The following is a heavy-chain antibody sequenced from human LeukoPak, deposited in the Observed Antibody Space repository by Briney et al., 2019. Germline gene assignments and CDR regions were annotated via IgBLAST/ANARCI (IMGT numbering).Heavy chain of an antibody. CDR3: ARSNWNYVNFDY. J-gene: IGHJ4*02. V-gene: IGHV1-46*01. Sequence: GASVKVSCKASGYTFTSYYMHWVRQAPGQGLEWMGIINPSGGSTSCAQKFQGRVTITTDESTSTAYMELSSLRSEDTAVYYCARSNWNYVNFDYWGQGTLVTVSS. CDR2: INPSGGST. CDR1: GYTFTSYY. D-gene: IGHD1-7*01.